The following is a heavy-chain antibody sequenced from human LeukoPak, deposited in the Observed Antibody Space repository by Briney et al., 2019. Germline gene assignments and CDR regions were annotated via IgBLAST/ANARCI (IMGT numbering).Heavy chain of an antibody. CDR1: GGTFSSYA. D-gene: IGHD3-3*01. CDR3: ASEKYYDFWSGYGYYYGMDV. J-gene: IGHJ6*02. V-gene: IGHV1-69*13. Sequence: SVKASCKASGGTFSSYAISWVRQAPGQGLEWMGGIIPIFGTANYAQKFQGRVTITADESTGTAYMELSSLRSEDTAVYYCASEKYYDFWSGYGYYYGMDVWGQGTTVTVSS. CDR2: IIPIFGTA.